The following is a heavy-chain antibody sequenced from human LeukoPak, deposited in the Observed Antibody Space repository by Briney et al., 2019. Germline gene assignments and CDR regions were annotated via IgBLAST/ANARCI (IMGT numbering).Heavy chain of an antibody. CDR3: ARDLAWYNWFDP. CDR1: GVTFSSYS. J-gene: IGHJ5*02. D-gene: IGHD2-8*02. Sequence: PGGSLRLSCAATGVTFSSYSMNWVRQAPGKGLEWVSSISSSSSYIYYADSVKGRFTISRDNAKNSLYLQMNSLRAEDTAVYYCARDLAWYNWFDPWGQGTLVTVSS. V-gene: IGHV3-21*01. CDR2: ISSSSSYI.